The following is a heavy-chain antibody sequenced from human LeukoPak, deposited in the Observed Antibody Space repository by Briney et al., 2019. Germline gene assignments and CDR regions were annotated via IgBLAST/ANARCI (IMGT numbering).Heavy chain of an antibody. CDR2: IDDSGST. D-gene: IGHD3-3*01. J-gene: IGHJ4*02. CDR1: GGSLRSYF. V-gene: IGHV4-59*01. CDR3: ARGRSGLRFLEWLF. Sequence: SETLSLTCSVSGGSLRSYFWSWIRQPPGKGLELIGYIDDSGSTHYSPSLKSRVTISADTSNNRFSLKLSSVTAADTAVYYCARGRSGLRFLEWLFWGQGTLVTVSS.